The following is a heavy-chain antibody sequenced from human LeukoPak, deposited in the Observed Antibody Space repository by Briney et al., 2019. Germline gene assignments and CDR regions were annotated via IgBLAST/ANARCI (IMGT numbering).Heavy chain of an antibody. V-gene: IGHV1-69*05. Sequence: SVKVSCKASGGTFSSYAISWVRQAPGQGLEWMGGIIPIFGTANYAQKFQGRVTITTDESTSTAYMELSNLRSEDTAVYYCARGGPSYSAYFDYWGQGTLVTVSS. CDR1: GGTFSSYA. CDR2: IIPIFGTA. D-gene: IGHD1-26*01. CDR3: ARGGPSYSAYFDY. J-gene: IGHJ4*02.